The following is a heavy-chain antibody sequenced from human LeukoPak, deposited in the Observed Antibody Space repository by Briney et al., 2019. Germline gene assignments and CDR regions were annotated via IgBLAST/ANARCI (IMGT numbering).Heavy chain of an antibody. CDR3: AKDPRGSLERRGHFDF. Sequence: RTGGSLRLSCAASGFAFDIYAMTWVRQAPGKGLEWVSGISASGGSTYYADSVKGRFTISRDNSKNTVYLQMSSLRGEDTAVYYCAKDPRGSLERRGHFDFWGQGTLVTVSS. V-gene: IGHV3-23*01. D-gene: IGHD1-1*01. J-gene: IGHJ4*02. CDR2: ISASGGST. CDR1: GFAFDIYA.